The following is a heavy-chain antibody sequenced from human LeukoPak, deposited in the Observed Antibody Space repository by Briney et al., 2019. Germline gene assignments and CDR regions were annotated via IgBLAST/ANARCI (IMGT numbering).Heavy chain of an antibody. Sequence: GGSLSLSSAASGLTFSSYAMSCVRQAPGKGLEWVSAISGSGGSTYYADSLKGRFTISRDNSKNTLYLQMNSLRAEDTAVYYCAHPTEYSSSWYGNWFDPWGQGTLVTVSS. D-gene: IGHD6-13*01. CDR1: GLTFSSYA. J-gene: IGHJ5*02. CDR3: AHPTEYSSSWYGNWFDP. V-gene: IGHV3-23*01. CDR2: ISGSGGST.